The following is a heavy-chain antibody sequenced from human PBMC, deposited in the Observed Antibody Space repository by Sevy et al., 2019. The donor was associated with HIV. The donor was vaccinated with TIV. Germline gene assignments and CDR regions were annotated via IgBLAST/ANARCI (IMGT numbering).Heavy chain of an antibody. Sequence: GGSLRLSCVASGFSFSSYSINWVRQAPGKGLEWVSFISSTSSYIYYADSVKGRFTISRDNAKNSLYLQMNSLRAEDTAVYYCARYTHDYGDYAPQGYGMDVWGQGTTVTVSS. V-gene: IGHV3-21*01. J-gene: IGHJ6*02. D-gene: IGHD4-17*01. CDR3: ARYTHDYGDYAPQGYGMDV. CDR1: GFSFSSYS. CDR2: ISSTSSYI.